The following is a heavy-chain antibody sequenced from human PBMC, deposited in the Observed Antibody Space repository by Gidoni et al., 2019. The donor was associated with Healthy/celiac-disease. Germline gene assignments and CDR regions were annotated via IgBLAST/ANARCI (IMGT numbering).Heavy chain of an antibody. CDR1: GFTFSSYW. V-gene: IGHV3-7*03. Sequence: EVQLVESGGGLVQPGGSLRLSCAASGFTFSSYWMSWVRQAPGKGLEWVANIKQDGSEKYYVDSVKGRFTISRDNAKNSLYLQMNSLRAEDTAVYYCARDAPMIVVPAALDPWGQGTLVTVSS. CDR3: ARDAPMIVVPAALDP. D-gene: IGHD3-22*01. J-gene: IGHJ5*02. CDR2: IKQDGSEK.